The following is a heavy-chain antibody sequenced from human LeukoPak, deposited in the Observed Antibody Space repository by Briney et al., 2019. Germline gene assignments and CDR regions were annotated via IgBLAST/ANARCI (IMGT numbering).Heavy chain of an antibody. CDR3: ARHAGFGSGYYHDAFDI. CDR2: IYYSGST. CDR1: GDSINDYY. D-gene: IGHD3-22*01. J-gene: IGHJ3*02. V-gene: IGHV4-59*08. Sequence: PSETLSLTCTVSGDSINDYYWSWIRQPPGNRLEWIGWIYYSGSTMYSPSLESRVTISLDTSRTQFSLDLNSVTAADTAVHYCARHAGFGSGYYHDAFDIWGQGSMVIVSS.